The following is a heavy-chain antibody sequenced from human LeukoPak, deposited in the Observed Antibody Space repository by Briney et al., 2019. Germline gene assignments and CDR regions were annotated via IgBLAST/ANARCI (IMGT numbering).Heavy chain of an antibody. V-gene: IGHV4-39*01. D-gene: IGHD3-9*01. CDR3: ARRVVITPRAIAAFDY. Sequence: SETLSLTCTVSGRSISSSSYYWGWLRQPPGKGLEWIESIYYSGSTYFHPSLNSRFTISVDTAKNQFSLKLSSVTAADTAVYYCARRVVITPRAIAAFDYWGQGTLVTVSS. CDR2: IYYSGST. J-gene: IGHJ4*02. CDR1: GRSISSSSYY.